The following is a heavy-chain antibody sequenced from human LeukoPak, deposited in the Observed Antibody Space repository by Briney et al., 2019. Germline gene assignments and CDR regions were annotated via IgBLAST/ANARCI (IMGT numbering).Heavy chain of an antibody. V-gene: IGHV3-30*03. CDR3: ARVPRDGDCYIFDY. D-gene: IGHD2-21*02. CDR1: GFTFSSYG. CDR2: ISYDGSNK. J-gene: IGHJ4*02. Sequence: GGSLRLSCAASGFTFSSYGMHWVRQAPGKGLEWVAVISYDGSNKYYADSVKGRFTISRDNSKNTLYLQMNSLRAEDTAVYYCARVPRDGDCYIFDYWGQGTLVTVSS.